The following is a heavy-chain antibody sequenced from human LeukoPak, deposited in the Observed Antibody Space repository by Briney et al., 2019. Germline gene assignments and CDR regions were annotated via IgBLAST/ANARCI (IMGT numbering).Heavy chain of an antibody. Sequence: GGSLRLSCSASGFAFSSHDMHWVRQLAGEGLEWVSTIGVAGDTYYPGSAEGRFTISRENGENSLYLQMNSLRAGDTALYYCLRSLCGNGICHHAFDMWGQGTMVTVSS. J-gene: IGHJ3*02. V-gene: IGHV3-13*01. D-gene: IGHD3-9*01. CDR2: IGVAGDT. CDR1: GFAFSSHD. CDR3: LRSLCGNGICHHAFDM.